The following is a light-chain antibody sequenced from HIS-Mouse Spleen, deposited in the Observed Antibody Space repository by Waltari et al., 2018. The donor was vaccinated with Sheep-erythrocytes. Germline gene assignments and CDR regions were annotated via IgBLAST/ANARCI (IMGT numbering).Light chain of an antibody. CDR3: QQYGSSPREKFT. Sequence: EIVLTQSPGTLSLSPGERATLSCRASQSVSSSYLACYQQKPGQAPRLLIYGASSRATGIPDRFSGSGSGTDFTLTISRLEPEDFAVYYCQQYGSSPREKFTFGPGTKVDIK. CDR1: QSVSSSY. J-gene: IGKJ3*01. CDR2: GAS. V-gene: IGKV3-20*01.